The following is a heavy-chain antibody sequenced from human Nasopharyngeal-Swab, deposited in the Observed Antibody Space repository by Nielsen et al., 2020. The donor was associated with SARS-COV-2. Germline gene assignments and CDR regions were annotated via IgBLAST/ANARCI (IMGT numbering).Heavy chain of an antibody. CDR3: AKDSGAGFCDDGSCFPTNH. J-gene: IGHJ5*02. Sequence: GGSLRLSCAASWFTFTSYAMNWVRHAPGKGLEWGSGMSGRGGKTYYAESVKGRFTISRDISKNTLYLQMNGLRAEDTAVYYCAKDSGAGFCDDGSCFPTNHWGLGTLVTVSS. CDR1: WFTFTSYA. V-gene: IGHV3-23*01. CDR2: MSGRGGKT. D-gene: IGHD2-15*01.